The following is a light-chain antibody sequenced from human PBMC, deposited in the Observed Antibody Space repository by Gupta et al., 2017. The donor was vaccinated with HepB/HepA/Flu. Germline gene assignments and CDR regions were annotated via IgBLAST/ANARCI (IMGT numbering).Light chain of an antibody. V-gene: IGKV1-39*01. Sequence: DIQMTQSPSSLSASVGDRVTITCRASQSISRYLNWYQHKPGKVPKLLIYSATSLQSGVPSRFIGSGSGTEFTLTIISLQPEDFATYYCQQSYSTLSLTFGGGTKVEIK. CDR1: QSISRY. J-gene: IGKJ4*01. CDR2: SAT. CDR3: QQSYSTLSLT.